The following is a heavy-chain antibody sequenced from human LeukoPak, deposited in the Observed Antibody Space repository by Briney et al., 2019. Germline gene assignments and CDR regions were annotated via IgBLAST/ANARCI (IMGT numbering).Heavy chain of an antibody. D-gene: IGHD2-15*01. CDR1: GYTFTGYY. CDR2: IIPILGIA. Sequence: SVKVSCKASGYTFTGYYMHWVRQAPGQGLEWMGRIIPILGIANYAQKFQGRVTITADKSTSTAYMELSSLRSEDTAVYYCAREKGVGYFDYWGQGTLVTVSS. CDR3: AREKGVGYFDY. J-gene: IGHJ4*02. V-gene: IGHV1-69*04.